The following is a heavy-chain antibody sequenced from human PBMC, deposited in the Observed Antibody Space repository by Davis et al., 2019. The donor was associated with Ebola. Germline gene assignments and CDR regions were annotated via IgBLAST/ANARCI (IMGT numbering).Heavy chain of an antibody. CDR2: INAGNGNT. J-gene: IGHJ4*02. CDR1: GYTFTSYA. Sequence: AASVKVSCKASGYTFTSYAMHWVRQAPGQRLEWMGWINAGNGNTNYAQKLQGRVTMTTDTSTSTAYMELRSLRSDDTAVYYCARDKSSGSWLRVPRTAFDYWGQGTLVTVSS. D-gene: IGHD6-19*01. V-gene: IGHV1-3*01. CDR3: ARDKSSGSWLRVPRTAFDY.